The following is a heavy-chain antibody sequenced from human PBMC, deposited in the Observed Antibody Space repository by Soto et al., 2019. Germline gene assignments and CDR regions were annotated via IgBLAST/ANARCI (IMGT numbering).Heavy chain of an antibody. J-gene: IGHJ6*03. CDR2: IYSSGSS. CDR3: ARISVVVPTTKAPFYYYMDV. V-gene: IGHV4-59*11. D-gene: IGHD2-2*01. Sequence: ASETLSLTCTVSGGSISSHYWSWIRKPPGKGLEWIGYIYSSGSSNYNPSLKSRVTISVDTSQSQFSLRLSSVTAAETAIYYCARISVVVPTTKAPFYYYMDVWGKGTTVTVSS. CDR1: GGSISSHY.